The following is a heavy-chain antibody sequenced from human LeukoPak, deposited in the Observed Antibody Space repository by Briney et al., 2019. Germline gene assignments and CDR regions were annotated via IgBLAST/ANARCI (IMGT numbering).Heavy chain of an antibody. D-gene: IGHD6-6*01. CDR1: GFTVSSNY. CDR2: INSDGSST. J-gene: IGHJ4*02. Sequence: PGGSLRLSCAASGFTVSSNYMSWVRQAPGKGLEWVSRINSDGSSTIYADSVKGRFTISRDNAKNTLYLQMNSLRADDTAVYYCARGGVYSTSAVDYWGQGTLVTVSS. V-gene: IGHV3-74*01. CDR3: ARGGVYSTSAVDY.